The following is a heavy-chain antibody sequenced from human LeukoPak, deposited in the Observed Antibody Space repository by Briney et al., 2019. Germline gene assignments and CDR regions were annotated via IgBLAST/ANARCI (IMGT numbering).Heavy chain of an antibody. V-gene: IGHV3-15*01. CDR1: GFTFINAR. CDR2: IKSRADGGTT. J-gene: IGHJ4*02. CDR3: TTERYYALAY. D-gene: IGHD2-2*01. Sequence: GGSLRLSCAASGFTFINARMSWVRQAPGKGLEWVGRIKSRADGGTTDYAAPVKGRFSISRDDSKNTLYLQMNSLKTEDTALYYCTTERYYALAYWGQGTLVTVSS.